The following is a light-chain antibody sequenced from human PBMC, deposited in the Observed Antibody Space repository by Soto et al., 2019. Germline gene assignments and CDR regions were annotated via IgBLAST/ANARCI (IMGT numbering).Light chain of an antibody. V-gene: IGLV1-44*01. CDR1: NSNIGDNS. J-gene: IGLJ2*01. CDR2: SDN. CDR3: AAWDDSLSGVV. Sequence: QSVLTQPPSASGTPGQVFTISCSGSNSNIGDNSVNWYQQLPGTAPKLLIYSDNRRPSGVPDRFSGSKSGTSASLAISGLQSEDEADYYCAAWDDSLSGVVFGGGTKLTVL.